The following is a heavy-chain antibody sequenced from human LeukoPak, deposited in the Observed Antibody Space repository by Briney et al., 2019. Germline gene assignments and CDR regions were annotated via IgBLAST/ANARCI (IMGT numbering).Heavy chain of an antibody. CDR2: IYYSGGT. J-gene: IGHJ3*02. V-gene: IGHV4-39*01. D-gene: IGHD3-9*01. CDR3: ALTGFYQDDAFDI. Sequence: SETLSLTCTVSGGSISSSRYYWGWIRQPPGKGLEWIGSIYYSGGTYYNPSLKSRVTISVDTSKKQFSLKVSSVTAADTAVYYCALTGFYQDDAFDIWGQGTMVTVSS. CDR1: GGSISSSRYY.